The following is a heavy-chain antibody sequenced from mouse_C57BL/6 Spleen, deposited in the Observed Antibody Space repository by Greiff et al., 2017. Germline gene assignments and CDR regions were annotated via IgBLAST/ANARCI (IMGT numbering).Heavy chain of an antibody. CDR1: GFTFRDYY. Sequence: EVHLVESEGGLVQPGSSMTLSCTASGFTFRDYYMAWVRQVPEKGLEWVANINYDGSSTYSLDSLTSRFIISRDNAKNILYLQMSSLKSEDTATYYCAGGHQGWYFDVWGTGTTVTVSS. V-gene: IGHV5-16*01. CDR3: AGGHQGWYFDV. CDR2: INYDGSST. J-gene: IGHJ1*03.